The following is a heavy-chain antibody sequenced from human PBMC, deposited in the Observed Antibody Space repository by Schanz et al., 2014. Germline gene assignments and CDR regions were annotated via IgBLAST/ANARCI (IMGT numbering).Heavy chain of an antibody. CDR2: ISIRGGNT. CDR1: GFTFSTYA. V-gene: IGHV3-23*04. CDR3: ARPLGPNYYYYGLDV. Sequence: EVQLVESGGGLVQPGGSLRLSCAASGFTFSTYAMTWVRQAPGKGLEWVSSISIRGGNTYYTDSVKGRFTISRDNSKNTLDLQMSSLRADDTAVYYCARPLGPNYYYYGLDVWGQGTTVTVSS. J-gene: IGHJ6*02.